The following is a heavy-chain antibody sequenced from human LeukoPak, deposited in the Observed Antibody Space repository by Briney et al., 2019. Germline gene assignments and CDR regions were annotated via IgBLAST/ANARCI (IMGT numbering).Heavy chain of an antibody. V-gene: IGHV3-64D*06. CDR2: INGNGGGT. J-gene: IGHJ4*02. CDR3: VRAIVGATLDY. Sequence: GGSLRLSCSASGFIFSNHAMHWVRQAPGKGLESVSAINGNGGGTYNADSVKGRFTISRDNSKNTLYLQMSSLRADDTAVYYCVRAIVGATLDYWGQGTLVTVSS. D-gene: IGHD1-26*01. CDR1: GFIFSNHA.